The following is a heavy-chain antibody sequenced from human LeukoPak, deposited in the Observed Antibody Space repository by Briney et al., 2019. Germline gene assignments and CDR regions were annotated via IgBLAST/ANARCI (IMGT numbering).Heavy chain of an antibody. J-gene: IGHJ4*02. CDR1: GGSFSSYA. CDR2: IIPIFGIA. Sequence: ASVKVSCKASGGSFSSYAISWVRQAPGQGLEWMGGIIPIFGIANYAQKFQGRVTITADESTSTAYMELSSLRSEDTAVYYCVRDIRGCSSTSCYGGLFDYWGQGTLVTVSS. V-gene: IGHV1-69*13. D-gene: IGHD2-2*01. CDR3: VRDIRGCSSTSCYGGLFDY.